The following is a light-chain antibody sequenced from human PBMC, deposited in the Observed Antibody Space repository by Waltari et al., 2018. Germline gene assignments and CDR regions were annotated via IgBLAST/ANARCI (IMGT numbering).Light chain of an antibody. Sequence: QSVLTQPPSVSGAPGQRVTISCTGSSSTIGAGYDVNWYQQLPGTAPKLLIYGNSNRPSGVPDRFSGSKSGTSASLAITGLQAEDEADYYCQSYDSSLSGSGVVFGGGTKLTVL. CDR3: QSYDSSLSGSGVV. CDR2: GNS. CDR1: SSTIGAGYD. J-gene: IGLJ2*01. V-gene: IGLV1-40*01.